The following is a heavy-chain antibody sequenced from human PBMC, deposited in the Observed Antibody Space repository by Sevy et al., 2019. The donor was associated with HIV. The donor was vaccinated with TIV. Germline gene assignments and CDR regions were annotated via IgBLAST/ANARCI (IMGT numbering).Heavy chain of an antibody. J-gene: IGHJ3*02. CDR3: AKEGYCGGDCYGAFDI. D-gene: IGHD2-21*01. Sequence: GGSLRLSCAASGFTFSSYAMSWVRQAPGKGLEWVSAISGSGGSTYYADSVKGRFTISRDNSKKTLYLQMNSLRAEDTAVYYCAKEGYCGGDCYGAFDIWGQGTMVTVSS. V-gene: IGHV3-23*01. CDR1: GFTFSSYA. CDR2: ISGSGGST.